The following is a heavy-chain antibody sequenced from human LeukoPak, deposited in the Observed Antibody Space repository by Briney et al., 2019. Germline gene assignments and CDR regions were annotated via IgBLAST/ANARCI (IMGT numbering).Heavy chain of an antibody. J-gene: IGHJ5*02. D-gene: IGHD3-22*01. CDR2: ISSSGSTI. V-gene: IGHV3-11*01. Sequence: GGSLRLSCAASGFTFSDYYMSWIRQAPGKGLEWVSYISSSGSTIYYADSVKGRFTISRDNAKNSLYLQMNSLRAEDTAVYYCARDENYYDSSGYGWFAPWGQGTLVTVSS. CDR1: GFTFSDYY. CDR3: ARDENYYDSSGYGWFAP.